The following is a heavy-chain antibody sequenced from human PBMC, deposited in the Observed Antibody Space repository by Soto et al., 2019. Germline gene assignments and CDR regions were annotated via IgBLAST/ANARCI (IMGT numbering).Heavy chain of an antibody. Sequence: LSLTCTISNGSIGSYYWTWIRQPPGKGLEWIGHIYYSGSTNYNPSLKSRLTLSLDTSKNQFSLKLTSVTAADTAVYYCARVGRLITAAGLLDACGQGTLVTVSS. CDR3: ARVGRLITAAGLLDA. V-gene: IGHV4-59*01. J-gene: IGHJ5*02. D-gene: IGHD6-13*01. CDR1: NGSIGSYY. CDR2: IYYSGST.